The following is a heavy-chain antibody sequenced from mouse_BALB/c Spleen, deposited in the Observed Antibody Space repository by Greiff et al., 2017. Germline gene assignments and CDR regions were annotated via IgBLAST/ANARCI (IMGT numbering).Heavy chain of an antibody. J-gene: IGHJ4*01. Sequence: VQLKESGPELVKPGASVRISCKASGYTFTSYYIHWVKQRPGQGLEWIGWIYPGNVNTKYNEKFKGKATLTADKSSSTAYMQLSSLTSEDSAVYFCARRTPYYAMDYWGQGTSVTVSS. CDR3: ARRTPYYAMDY. V-gene: IGHV1S56*01. CDR1: GYTFTSYY. CDR2: IYPGNVNT.